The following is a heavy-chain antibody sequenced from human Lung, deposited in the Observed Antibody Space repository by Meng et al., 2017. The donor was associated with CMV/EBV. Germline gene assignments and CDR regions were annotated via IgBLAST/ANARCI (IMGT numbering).Heavy chain of an antibody. Sequence: QVQLQGSGPGLVKPSGTLSLTCAVSGGCISSSNWWSWVRQPPGKGLEWIGEIYHSGSTNYNPSLKRRVTISVDKSKNQFSLNLSSVTAADTAVYYCARVGQWLPIDYWGQGTLVTVSS. CDR1: GGCISSSNW. D-gene: IGHD6-19*01. J-gene: IGHJ4*02. V-gene: IGHV4-4*02. CDR2: IYHSGST. CDR3: ARVGQWLPIDY.